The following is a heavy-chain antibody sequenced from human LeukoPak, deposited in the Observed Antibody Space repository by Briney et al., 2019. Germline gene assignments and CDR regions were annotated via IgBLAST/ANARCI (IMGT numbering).Heavy chain of an antibody. CDR2: ISYGGSNK. D-gene: IGHD4-23*01. J-gene: IGHJ3*02. CDR1: GFTFSSYG. V-gene: IGHV3-30*03. Sequence: GGTLRLSSAASGFTFSSYGMSWVRQAPGQGLEWVAVISYGGSNKYYADSVKGRFTISRDNSKNTLYLQMNSLRAEDTAVYYCAREAIRDYGGNRGAFDIWGQGTMVTVSS. CDR3: AREAIRDYGGNRGAFDI.